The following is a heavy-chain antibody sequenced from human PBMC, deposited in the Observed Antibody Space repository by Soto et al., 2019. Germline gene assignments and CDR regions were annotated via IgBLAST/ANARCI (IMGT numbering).Heavy chain of an antibody. J-gene: IGHJ6*02. D-gene: IGHD4-17*01. CDR2: ISAYNGNT. Sequence: GASVKVSCKASGYTFTSYGISWVRQAPGQGLEWMGWISAYNGNTNYAQKLQGRVTMTTDTSTSTAYMELRSLRSDDTAVYYCARDFGYGGNSGYYYYYYYGMDVWGQGTTVTVSS. V-gene: IGHV1-18*04. CDR3: ARDFGYGGNSGYYYYYYYGMDV. CDR1: GYTFTSYG.